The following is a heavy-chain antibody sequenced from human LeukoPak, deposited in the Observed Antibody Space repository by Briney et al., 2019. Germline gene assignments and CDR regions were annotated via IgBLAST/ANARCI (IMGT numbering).Heavy chain of an antibody. J-gene: IGHJ4*02. D-gene: IGHD3-10*01. CDR2: INHSGST. CDR1: GGSFSGYY. Sequence: SETLSLTCAVYGGSFSGYYWSWIRQPPGKGLEWIGEINHSGSTNCNPSLKSRVTISVDTSKNQFSLKLSSVTAADTAVYYCARGNILVRGVIMPLDYWGQGNLLTVSS. V-gene: IGHV4-34*01. CDR3: ARGNILVRGVIMPLDY.